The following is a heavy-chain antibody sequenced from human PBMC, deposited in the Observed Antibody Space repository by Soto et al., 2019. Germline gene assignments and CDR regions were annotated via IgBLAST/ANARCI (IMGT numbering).Heavy chain of an antibody. V-gene: IGHV3-30-3*01. Sequence: GGSLRLSCAASGFTFSSYAMHWVRQAPGKGLEWVAVISYDGSNKYYADSVKGRFTISRDNSKNTLYLQMNSLRAEDTAVYYCATLSDDFWSGYYSSWGQGTLVTVS. D-gene: IGHD3-3*01. CDR2: ISYDGSNK. CDR3: ATLSDDFWSGYYSS. J-gene: IGHJ5*02. CDR1: GFTFSSYA.